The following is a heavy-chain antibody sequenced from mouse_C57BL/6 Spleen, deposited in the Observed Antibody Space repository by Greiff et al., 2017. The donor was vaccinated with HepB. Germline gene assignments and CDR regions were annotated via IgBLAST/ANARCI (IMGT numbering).Heavy chain of an antibody. D-gene: IGHD2-12*01. Sequence: VQLQQSGTELVKPGASVKLSCKASGYTFTSYWMHWVKQRPGQGLEWIGNINPSNGGTNYNEKFKSKATLTVDKSSSTAYMQLSSLTSEDSAVYYCAREGSYYSAWFAYWGQGTLVTVSA. CDR3: AREGSYYSAWFAY. CDR1: GYTFTSYW. J-gene: IGHJ3*01. CDR2: INPSNGGT. V-gene: IGHV1-53*01.